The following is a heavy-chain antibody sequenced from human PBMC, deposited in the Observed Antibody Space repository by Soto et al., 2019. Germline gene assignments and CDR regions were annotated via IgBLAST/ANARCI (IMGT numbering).Heavy chain of an antibody. CDR2: IWYDGSNK. Sequence: QVQLVESGGGVVQPGRSLRLSCAASGFTFSSYGMHWVRQAPGKGLEWVAVIWYDGSNKYYADSVKGRFTISRDNSKNTLYLQMNSLRAEDTAVYYCARESGVNATLVIGGQGTLGTVSA. D-gene: IGHD2-21*01. J-gene: IGHJ4*02. CDR1: GFTFSSYG. CDR3: ARESGVNATLVI. V-gene: IGHV3-33*01.